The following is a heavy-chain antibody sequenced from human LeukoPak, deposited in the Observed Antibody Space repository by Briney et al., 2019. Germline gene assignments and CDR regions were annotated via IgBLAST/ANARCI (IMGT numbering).Heavy chain of an antibody. D-gene: IGHD3-9*01. CDR3: ARGLTALLRYFDLPGF. CDR1: GYTFTGYY. Sequence: ASVKVSCKASGYTFTGYYMHWVRQAPGQGLEWMGRINPNSGGTNYAQKFQGRVTMTRDTSISTAYMELSRLSSDDTAVYYCARGLTALLRYFDLPGFWGQGTLVTVSS. V-gene: IGHV1-2*06. J-gene: IGHJ4*02. CDR2: INPNSGGT.